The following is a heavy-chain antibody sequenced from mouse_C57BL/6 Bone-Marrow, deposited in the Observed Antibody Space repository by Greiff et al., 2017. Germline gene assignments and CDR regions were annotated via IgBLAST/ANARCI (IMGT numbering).Heavy chain of an antibody. J-gene: IGHJ2*01. Sequence: QVQLQQPGAELVRPGTSVKLSCKASGYTFTSYWMHWVKQRPGQGLEWIGVIDPSDSSTNYNQKFKGKATLTVDTSSSTAYMQLSSLTSEDSAVYYCARGSNPLGYWGQGTTLTVAS. D-gene: IGHD4-1*01. CDR2: IDPSDSST. CDR3: ARGSNPLGY. CDR1: GYTFTSYW. V-gene: IGHV1-59*01.